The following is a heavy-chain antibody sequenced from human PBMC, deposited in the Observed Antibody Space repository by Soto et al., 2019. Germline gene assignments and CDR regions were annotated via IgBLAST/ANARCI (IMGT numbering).Heavy chain of an antibody. V-gene: IGHV3-21*01. J-gene: IGHJ5*02. CDR2: ISSSSSYI. D-gene: IGHD6-13*01. CDR3: ARAGIAAVNGWFDP. CDR1: GFTFSSYS. Sequence: KAGGSLRLSCAASGFTFSSYSMNWVRQAPGKGLEWVSSISSSSSYIYYADSVKGRFTISRDNAKNSLYLQMNSLRAEDTAVYYCARAGIAAVNGWFDPWGQGTLVTVSS.